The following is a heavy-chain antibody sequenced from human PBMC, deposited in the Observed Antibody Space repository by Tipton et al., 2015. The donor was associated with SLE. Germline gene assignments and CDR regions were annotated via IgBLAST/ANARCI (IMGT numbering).Heavy chain of an antibody. Sequence: GSLRLSCAASGFTFADFAMHWVRQAPGKGLEWVSDFSDGGSGTYYADSVKGRFTISRDNSKNMLYLQMNSLRVEDTAVYYCAKGGTGKFDYWGQGTLVTVSS. V-gene: IGHV3-23*01. D-gene: IGHD7-27*01. J-gene: IGHJ4*02. CDR2: FSDGGSGT. CDR1: GFTFADFA. CDR3: AKGGTGKFDY.